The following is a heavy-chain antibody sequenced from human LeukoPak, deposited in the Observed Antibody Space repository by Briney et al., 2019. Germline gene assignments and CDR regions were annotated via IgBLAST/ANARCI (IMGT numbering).Heavy chain of an antibody. J-gene: IGHJ4*02. V-gene: IGHV1-46*01. Sequence: GASVKVSCKASGYTFTSYYMHWVRQAPGQGLEWMGIINPSGGSTSYAQKFQGRVTMTRDTSTSTVYMELSSLRSEDTAVYYCARGAGGGYHVGHFDNWGQGTLVTVSS. D-gene: IGHD2-8*02. CDR2: INPSGGST. CDR1: GYTFTSYY. CDR3: ARGAGGGYHVGHFDN.